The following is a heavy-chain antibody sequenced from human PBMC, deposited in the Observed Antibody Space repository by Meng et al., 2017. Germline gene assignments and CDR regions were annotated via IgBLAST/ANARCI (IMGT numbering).Heavy chain of an antibody. CDR3: TSRRGLGADDAFDI. D-gene: IGHD1-26*01. J-gene: IGHJ3*02. CDR2: IRSKANSYAT. V-gene: IGHV3-73*01. Sequence: GESLKISCAASGFTFSGSAMHWVRQASGKGLEWVGRIRSKANSYATAYAASVKGSFTISRDDSKNTAYLQMNSLQSEDTAVYYCTSRRGLGADDAFDIWGQGTKVTVSS. CDR1: GFTFSGSA.